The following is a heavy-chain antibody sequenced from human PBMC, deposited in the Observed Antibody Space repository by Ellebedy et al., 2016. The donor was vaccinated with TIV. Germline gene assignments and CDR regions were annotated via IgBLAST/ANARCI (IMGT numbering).Heavy chain of an antibody. CDR1: GGSINRDGYS. V-gene: IGHV4-30-2*01. CDR2: VYHRGTA. D-gene: IGHD5-12*01. Sequence: SETLSLXCDVSGGSINRDGYSWSWIRQPPGKGLEWIGYVYHRGTASYKSSLKSRVTISVDRSKQQFSLKLTSVTAADTAVYYCARGGGGGYDLDYWGQGTLVTVAS. CDR3: ARGGGGGYDLDY. J-gene: IGHJ4*02.